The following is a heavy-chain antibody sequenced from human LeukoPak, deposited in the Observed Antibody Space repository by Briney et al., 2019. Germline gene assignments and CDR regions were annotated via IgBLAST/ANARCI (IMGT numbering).Heavy chain of an antibody. CDR2: ISGSGAGT. CDR1: GFTFSSYA. J-gene: IGHJ4*02. D-gene: IGHD6-13*01. V-gene: IGHV3-23*01. CDR3: AKNSGSSSKLFDY. Sequence: GGSLRLSCAASGFTFSSYAMSWVRQAPGKGLEWVSVISGSGAGTNYADSVKGRFTISRDNSKNTLYLQMNSLRAEDTAVYYCAKNSGSSSKLFDYWGQGTLVTVSS.